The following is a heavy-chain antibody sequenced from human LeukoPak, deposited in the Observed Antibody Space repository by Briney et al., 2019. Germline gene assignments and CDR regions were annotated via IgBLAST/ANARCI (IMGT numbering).Heavy chain of an antibody. Sequence: PSETLSLTCAVSGGSISSGGYSWSWIRQPPGKGLEWIGYIYHSGSTYYNPSLKSRVTISVDTSKNQFSLKLSSVTAADTAVYYCARVKYYDFWSGYGMDVWGQGTTVTVSS. V-gene: IGHV4-30-2*05. J-gene: IGHJ6*02. CDR2: IYHSGST. CDR3: ARVKYYDFWSGYGMDV. CDR1: GGSISSGGYS. D-gene: IGHD3-3*01.